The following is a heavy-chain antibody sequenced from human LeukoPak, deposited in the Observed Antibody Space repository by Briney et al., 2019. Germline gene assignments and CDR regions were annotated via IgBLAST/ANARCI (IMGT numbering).Heavy chain of an antibody. CDR3: ARAPQDSSSSNYMRRFDY. J-gene: IGHJ4*02. CDR1: GYSISSDNY. V-gene: IGHV4-38-2*01. Sequence: SETLSLTCAVSGYSISSDNYWVWIRQPPGQGLEWTGGIYHSGSTYYNPSLKSRVTMSVDTSKNQISLKLSSVTAADTAVYYCARAPQDSSSSNYMRRFDYWGQGTLVTVSS. D-gene: IGHD3-22*01. CDR2: IYHSGST.